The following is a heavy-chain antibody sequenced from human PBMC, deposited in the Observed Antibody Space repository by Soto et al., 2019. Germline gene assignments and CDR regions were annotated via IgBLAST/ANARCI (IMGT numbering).Heavy chain of an antibody. CDR1: GYTFTDFY. Sequence: GASVKVSCKASGYTFTDFYIHWVRRAPGQGLEWMGWINPKSGNTKYEQKFQARVTMTRDTSISTAYMEVSRLTSDDTAVYYCAKDPQASYNWFDPWGQGTLVTVSS. J-gene: IGHJ5*02. V-gene: IGHV1-2*02. CDR3: AKDPQASYNWFDP. CDR2: INPKSGNT. D-gene: IGHD2-15*01.